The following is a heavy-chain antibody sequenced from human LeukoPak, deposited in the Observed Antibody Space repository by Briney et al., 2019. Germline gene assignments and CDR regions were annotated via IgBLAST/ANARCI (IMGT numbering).Heavy chain of an antibody. D-gene: IGHD3-3*01. V-gene: IGHV1-69*05. CDR2: IIPIFGTA. CDR3: ARGPRPDDFWSYNWFDP. Sequence: SVKVSCKASGGTFSSYAISWVRQAPGQRLEWMGGIIPIFGTANYAQKFQGRVTITTDESTSTAYMELSSLRSEDTAVYYCARGPRPDDFWSYNWFDPWGQGTLVTVSS. J-gene: IGHJ5*02. CDR1: GGTFSSYA.